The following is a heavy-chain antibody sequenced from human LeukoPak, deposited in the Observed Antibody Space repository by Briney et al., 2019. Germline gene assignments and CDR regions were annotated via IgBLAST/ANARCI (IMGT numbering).Heavy chain of an antibody. D-gene: IGHD3-10*01. J-gene: IGHJ5*02. CDR3: ARAWVRGVIITRGWFDP. Sequence: SEILSLTCAVYGGSFSGYYWSWIRQPPGKGLEWIGVINHSGSTNYNPSLKSRVTISVDTSKNQFSLKLSSVTAADTAVYYCARAWVRGVIITRGWFDPWGQGTLVTVSS. CDR1: GGSFSGYY. CDR2: INHSGST. V-gene: IGHV4-34*01.